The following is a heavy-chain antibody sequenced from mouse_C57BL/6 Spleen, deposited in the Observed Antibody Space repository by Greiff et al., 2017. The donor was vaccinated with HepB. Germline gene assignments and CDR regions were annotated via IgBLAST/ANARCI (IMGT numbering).Heavy chain of an antibody. Sequence: EVKLMESGGDLVKPGGSLKLSCAASGFTFSSYGMSWVRQTPDKRLEWVATISSGGSYTYYPDSVKGRFTISRDNAKNTLYLQMSSLKSEDTAMYYCARQPLTALDYWGQGTTLTVSS. CDR2: ISSGGSYT. V-gene: IGHV5-6*01. CDR1: GFTFSSYG. D-gene: IGHD4-1*01. CDR3: ARQPLTALDY. J-gene: IGHJ2*01.